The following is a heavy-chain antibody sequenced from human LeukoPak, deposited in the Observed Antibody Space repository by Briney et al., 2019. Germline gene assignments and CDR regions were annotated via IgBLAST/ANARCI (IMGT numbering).Heavy chain of an antibody. J-gene: IGHJ4*02. Sequence: GGSLRLSCAASGFTFSSNYMSWVRQAPGKGLEWVSVIYSGGSTYYSDSVKGRFTISRDNSKNTLYLQMNSLRAEDTAVYYCAKDRGGGSGGHGLVDRIYYFDYWGQGTLVTVSS. CDR3: AKDRGGGSGGHGLVDRIYYFDY. CDR1: GFTFSSNY. V-gene: IGHV3-66*01. D-gene: IGHD2-15*01. CDR2: IYSGGST.